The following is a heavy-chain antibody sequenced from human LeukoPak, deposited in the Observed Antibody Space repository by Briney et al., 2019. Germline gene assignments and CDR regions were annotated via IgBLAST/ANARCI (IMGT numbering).Heavy chain of an antibody. CDR1: GYTFASYY. J-gene: IGHJ1*01. CDR2: FDPEDGET. V-gene: IGHV1-24*01. CDR3: ATDLLGGGYSYGYVAKAC. Sequence: ASVKVSCKASGYTFASYYMHWVRQAPGKGLEWMGGFDPEDGETIYAQKFQGRVTMTEDTSTDTAYMELSSLRSEDTAVYYCATDLLGGGYSYGYVAKACWGQGTLVTVSS. D-gene: IGHD5-18*01.